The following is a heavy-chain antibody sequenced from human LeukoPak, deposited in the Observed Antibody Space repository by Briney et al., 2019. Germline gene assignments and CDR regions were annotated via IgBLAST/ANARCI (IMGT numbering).Heavy chain of an antibody. D-gene: IGHD6-13*01. CDR1: GFTFSSYS. CDR3: AREEDMYSSSWIGY. J-gene: IGHJ4*02. Sequence: QPGGSLRLSCAASGFTFSSYSMNWVRQAPGKGLEWVSYISSSSSTIYYADSVKGRFTISRDNAKNSLYLQMNSLRAEDTAVYYYAREEDMYSSSWIGYWGQGTLVTVSS. CDR2: ISSSSSTI. V-gene: IGHV3-48*01.